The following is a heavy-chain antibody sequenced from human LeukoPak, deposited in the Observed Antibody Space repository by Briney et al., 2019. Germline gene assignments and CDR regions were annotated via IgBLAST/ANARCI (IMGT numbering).Heavy chain of an antibody. CDR1: GFTFSSYA. CDR2: ISGSGGST. CDR3: AKDGLYCGSTSCYAASDAFDI. D-gene: IGHD2-2*01. Sequence: GVSLRLSCAASGFTFSSYAMSWVRQAPGKGLEWVSAISGSGGSTYYADSVKGRFTISRDNSKNTLYLQMNSLRAEDTAVYYCAKDGLYCGSTSCYAASDAFDIWGQGTMVTVSS. J-gene: IGHJ3*02. V-gene: IGHV3-23*01.